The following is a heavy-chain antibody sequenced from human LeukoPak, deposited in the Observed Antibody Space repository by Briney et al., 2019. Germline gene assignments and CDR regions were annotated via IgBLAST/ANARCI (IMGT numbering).Heavy chain of an antibody. J-gene: IGHJ3*02. CDR3: ARDDGSAGGTDGFDS. V-gene: IGHV4-61*01. D-gene: IGHD1-1*01. CDR1: GGSVSSGSYL. Sequence: SETLSLTRTVSGGSVSSGSYLWSWIRHPPGKGLEWIGYIYYSGSTNYNPSLKSRVPISVDPSKNQFYLKLSSVTAAGTAVYYCARDDGSAGGTDGFDSWGQGTMVTVSS. CDR2: IYYSGST.